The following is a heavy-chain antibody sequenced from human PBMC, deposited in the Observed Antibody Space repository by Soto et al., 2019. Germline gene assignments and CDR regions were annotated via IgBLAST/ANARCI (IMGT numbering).Heavy chain of an antibody. V-gene: IGHV4-59*01. CDR1: GGSISRYY. CDR3: ARLQRGFGSSVFDY. Sequence: PSETLSLTCTVSGGSISRYYWSWIRQPPGKGLEWIGYIYYNGSTNYNPSLKSRVTISVDTSKNQFSLKLSSVTAADTAVYYCARLQRGFGSSVFDYWGQGTLVTVSS. J-gene: IGHJ4*02. D-gene: IGHD3-10*01. CDR2: IYYNGST.